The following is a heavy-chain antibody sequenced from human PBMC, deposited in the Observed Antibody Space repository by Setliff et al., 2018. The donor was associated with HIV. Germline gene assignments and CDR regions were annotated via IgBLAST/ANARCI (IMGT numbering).Heavy chain of an antibody. CDR2: IYDSGVT. CDR3: ARPVSKYFYGMDV. Sequence: SETLSLTCSVSGATISRHFWSWIRQSPGKGLEWIGTIYDSGVTKYNPSLQTRVRVSVDTSKSHLSLSLTSVTAADTAVYYCARPVSKYFYGMDVWGLGTTVTVSS. V-gene: IGHV4-59*11. J-gene: IGHJ6*02. CDR1: GATISRHF.